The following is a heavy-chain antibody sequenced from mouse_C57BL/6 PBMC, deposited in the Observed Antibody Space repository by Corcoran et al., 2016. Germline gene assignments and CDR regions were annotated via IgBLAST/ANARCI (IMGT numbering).Heavy chain of an antibody. Sequence: EVQLQQSGPVLVKPGASVKMSCKASGYTFTDYYMNWVKQSHGKSLEWIGVINPYNGGTSYNQKFKGKDTLTVDKSSSTAYMELNSLTSEDSAVYYCARRYSNNGAMDYWGQGTSVTASS. CDR2: INPYNGGT. D-gene: IGHD2-5*01. CDR1: GYTFTDYY. CDR3: ARRYSNNGAMDY. V-gene: IGHV1-19*01. J-gene: IGHJ4*01.